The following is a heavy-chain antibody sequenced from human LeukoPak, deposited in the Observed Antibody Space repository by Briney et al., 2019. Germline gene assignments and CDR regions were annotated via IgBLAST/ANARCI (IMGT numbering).Heavy chain of an antibody. CDR3: AAEAIHYFDN. CDR2: ISAYNGNT. Sequence: GASVKVSCKASGYTFTSFGISWVRQAPGQGPEWMGWISAYNGNTNYAQKLQGRVTMTTDTSTSTAYMELRSLRSDDTAVYYCAAEAIHYFDNWGQGTLVTVSS. V-gene: IGHV1-18*01. CDR1: GYTFTSFG. J-gene: IGHJ4*02.